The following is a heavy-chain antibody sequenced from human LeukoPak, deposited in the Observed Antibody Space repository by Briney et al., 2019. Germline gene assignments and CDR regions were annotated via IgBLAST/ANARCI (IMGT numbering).Heavy chain of an antibody. J-gene: IGHJ4*02. CDR1: GYTLTELS. V-gene: IGHV1-24*01. CDR2: FDPEDGET. D-gene: IGHD3-3*01. Sequence: ASVKVSCKVSGYTLTELSMHWVRQAPGKGLEWMGGFDPEDGETIYAQKFQGRVTMTEDTSTDTAYMELSSLRSEDTAVYYCATDHAFWSGYYNAPSGDYWGQGTLVTVSS. CDR3: ATDHAFWSGYYNAPSGDY.